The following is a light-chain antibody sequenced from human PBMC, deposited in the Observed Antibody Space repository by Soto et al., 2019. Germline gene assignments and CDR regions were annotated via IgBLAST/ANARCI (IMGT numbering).Light chain of an antibody. J-gene: IGKJ2*01. CDR1: QDIADY. CDR2: DAS. Sequence: DIQMTQSPSSLSASVGDRVTITCQASQDIADYLNWYQLKPGKAPKLLIYDASNLEAGVPSRFTGAGSGTDFSFTTSSLQPEDGATYFCQQYDSFHMYTFGQGTKVEI. CDR3: QQYDSFHMYT. V-gene: IGKV1-33*01.